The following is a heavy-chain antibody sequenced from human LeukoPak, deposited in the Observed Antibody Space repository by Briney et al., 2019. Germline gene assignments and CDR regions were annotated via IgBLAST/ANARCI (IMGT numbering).Heavy chain of an antibody. CDR1: GFTFSSYG. V-gene: IGHV3-30*18. J-gene: IGHJ4*02. CDR3: AKDRRDGYNHGYYFDY. D-gene: IGHD5-24*01. Sequence: GRSLRLPCAASGFTFSSYGMHWVRQAPGKGLEWVAVISYDGSNRYYADSVKGRFTISRDNSKNTLSLQMNSLRAEDTAAYYCAKDRRDGYNHGYYFDYWGQGTLVTISS. CDR2: ISYDGSNR.